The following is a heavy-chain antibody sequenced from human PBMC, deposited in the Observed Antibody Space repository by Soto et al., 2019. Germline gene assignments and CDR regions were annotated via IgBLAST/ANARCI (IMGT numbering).Heavy chain of an antibody. J-gene: IGHJ6*02. D-gene: IGHD3-3*01. CDR2: IIPIFGTA. Sequence: SVKVSCKASGGTFSSYAISWVRQAPGQGLEWMGGIIPIFGTANYAQKFQGRVTTTADKSTSTAYMELSSLRSEDTAVYYCARDRGRITIFGVVIRADGMDVWGQGTTVTVSS. CDR1: GGTFSSYA. CDR3: ARDRGRITIFGVVIRADGMDV. V-gene: IGHV1-69*06.